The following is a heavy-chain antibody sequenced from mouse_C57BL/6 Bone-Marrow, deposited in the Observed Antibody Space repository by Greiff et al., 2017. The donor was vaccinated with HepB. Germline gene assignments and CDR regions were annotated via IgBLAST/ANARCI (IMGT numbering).Heavy chain of an antibody. J-gene: IGHJ2*01. CDR2: IYPRSGNT. Sequence: QVQLQQSGAELARPGASVKLSCKASGYTFTSYGISWVKQRTGQGLEWIGEIYPRSGNTYYNEKFKGKATLTADKSSSTAYMELRSLTSEDSAVYFCARWEPYYCGSSCDYFDYWGQGTTLTVSS. CDR3: ARWEPYYCGSSCDYFDY. V-gene: IGHV1-81*01. CDR1: GYTFTSYG. D-gene: IGHD1-1*01.